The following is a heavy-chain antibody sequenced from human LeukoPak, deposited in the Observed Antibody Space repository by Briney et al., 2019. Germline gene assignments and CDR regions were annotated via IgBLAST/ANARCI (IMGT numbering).Heavy chain of an antibody. CDR3: ATKQWLAPPPDS. CDR2: INTDGTVT. J-gene: IGHJ4*02. Sequence: GGSLRLSCAASGFTFSKYWVLWVRQAPRKGLESVSRINTDGTVTTYADSVKGRFTVSRDNADNTMFLQMNSVRDEDTAVYYCATKQWLAPPPDSWGQGTPVTVSS. V-gene: IGHV3-74*01. D-gene: IGHD6-19*01. CDR1: GFTFSKYW.